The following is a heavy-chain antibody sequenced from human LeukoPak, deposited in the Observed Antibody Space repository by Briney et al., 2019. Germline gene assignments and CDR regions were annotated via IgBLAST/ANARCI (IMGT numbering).Heavy chain of an antibody. Sequence: GGSLRLSCAASGFTFSDYYMSWIRQAPGKGLEWVSYISSSGSTIYYADSAKGRFTISRDNAKNSLYLQMNSLRAEDTAVYYCVSGSSIWRWDYWGQGTLVTVSS. V-gene: IGHV3-11*01. CDR1: GFTFSDYY. D-gene: IGHD5-24*01. J-gene: IGHJ4*02. CDR3: VSGSSIWRWDY. CDR2: ISSSGSTI.